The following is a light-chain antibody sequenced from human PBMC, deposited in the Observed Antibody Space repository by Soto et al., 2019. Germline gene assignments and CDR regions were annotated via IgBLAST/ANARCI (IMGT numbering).Light chain of an antibody. J-gene: IGKJ5*01. CDR3: QQSYSAHPIT. CDR2: ASS. Sequence: DIRLTQYPSTLSASVGDRVTITCWANQSISDCLNWYQQKPGKAPKFLIYASSSLQSGFPSRFRGSGSCTLFSLTISSLKHADFANYYCQQSYSAHPITFGHGTRLEIK. V-gene: IGKV1-39*01. CDR1: QSISDC.